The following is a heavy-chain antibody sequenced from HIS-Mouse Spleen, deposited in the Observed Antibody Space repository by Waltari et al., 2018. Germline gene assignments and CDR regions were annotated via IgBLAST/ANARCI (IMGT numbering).Heavy chain of an antibody. Sequence: HVQLQQWGAGLLKPSETLSLTCAVYGGSFSGYYWSWIRQPPGKGLEWLGEINHSGSTNYNPSRKSRVTISVDTSKNQFSLKLSSVTAADTAVYYCARGLLNWYYFDYWGQGTLVTVSS. CDR1: GGSFSGYY. V-gene: IGHV4-34*01. J-gene: IGHJ4*02. CDR3: ARGLLNWYYFDY. D-gene: IGHD1-20*01. CDR2: INHSGST.